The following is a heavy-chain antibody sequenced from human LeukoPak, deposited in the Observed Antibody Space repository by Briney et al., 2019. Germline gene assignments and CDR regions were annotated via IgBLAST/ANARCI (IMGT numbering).Heavy chain of an antibody. D-gene: IGHD3-22*01. CDR2: INTIFGTA. Sequence: ASVKVSCKASGGTFSSYAISWVRQAPRQGLEWMGGINTIFGTANYAQKFQGRVTITADKSTSTAYMELSSLRSEDTAVYYCARKVPNDSSGYYYRGQFDPWGQGTLVTVSS. CDR3: ARKVPNDSSGYYYRGQFDP. V-gene: IGHV1-69*06. CDR1: GGTFSSYA. J-gene: IGHJ5*02.